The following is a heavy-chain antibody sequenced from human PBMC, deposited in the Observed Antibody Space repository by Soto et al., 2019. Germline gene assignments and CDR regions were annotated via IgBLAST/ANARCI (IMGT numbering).Heavy chain of an antibody. D-gene: IGHD3-10*01. CDR1: GYTLTELS. CDR3: ARRYYYGSGSYYGPYYYYYGMDV. J-gene: IGHJ6*02. V-gene: IGHV1-24*01. Sequence: GASVKVSCKVSGYTLTELSMHWVRQAPGKGLEWMGGFDPEDGETIYAQKFQGRVTITADKSTSTAYMELSSLRSEDTAVYYCARRYYYGSGSYYGPYYYYYGMDVWGQGTTVTVSS. CDR2: FDPEDGET.